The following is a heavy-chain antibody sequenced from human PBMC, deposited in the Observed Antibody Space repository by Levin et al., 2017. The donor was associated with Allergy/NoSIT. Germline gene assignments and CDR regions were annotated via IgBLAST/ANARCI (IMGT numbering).Heavy chain of an antibody. Sequence: LSLTCAASGFPFSSYGMHWVRQAPGKGLEWVAVISYDGSNKYYADSVKGRFTISRDNSKNTLYLQMNSLRAEDTAVYYCEKAATHYDILTGYYFDAFDIWGQGTMVTVSS. D-gene: IGHD3-9*01. CDR3: EKAATHYDILTGYYFDAFDI. CDR1: GFPFSSYG. CDR2: ISYDGSNK. V-gene: IGHV3-30*18. J-gene: IGHJ3*02.